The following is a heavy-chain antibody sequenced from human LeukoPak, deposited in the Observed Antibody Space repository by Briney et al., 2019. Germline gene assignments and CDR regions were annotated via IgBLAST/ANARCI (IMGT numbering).Heavy chain of an antibody. J-gene: IGHJ4*02. D-gene: IGHD2-2*01. V-gene: IGHV3-21*01. CDR2: ISSSSSYI. CDR3: ARVGYCSSTSCRGIAVARGLDY. Sequence: PGGSPRLSCAASGFTFNSYSMNWVRQAPGKGLEWVSSISSSSSYIYYADSVKGRFTISRDNAKNSLYLQMNSLRAEDTAVYYCARVGYCSSTSCRGIAVARGLDYWGQGTLVTVSS. CDR1: GFTFNSYS.